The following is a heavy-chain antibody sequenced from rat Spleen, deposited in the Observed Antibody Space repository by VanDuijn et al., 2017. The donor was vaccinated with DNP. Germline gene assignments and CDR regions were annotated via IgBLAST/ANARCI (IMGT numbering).Heavy chain of an antibody. CDR1: GYSITSNY. CDR3: ARHRTIMPYYYAMDA. J-gene: IGHJ4*01. CDR2: ISYSGYT. D-gene: IGHD1-5*01. Sequence: VQLQESGPGLVKPSQSLSLTCSVTGYSITSNYWAWIRKFPGNKMEWMGYISYSGYTGYNPSLKSRISIARDTSKNQFFLQLNSVTTEDTATYYCARHRTIMPYYYAMDAWGQGASVTVSS. V-gene: IGHV3-1*01.